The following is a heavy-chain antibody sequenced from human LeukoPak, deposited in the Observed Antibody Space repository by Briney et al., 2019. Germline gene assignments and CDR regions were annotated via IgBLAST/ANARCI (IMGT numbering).Heavy chain of an antibody. V-gene: IGHV4-59*01. CDR1: GGSISSYY. Sequence: SETLSLTCTVSGGSISSYYWSWIRQPPGKGLEWIGYIYYSGSTNYNPSPKSRVTISVDTSKNQFSLKLSSVTAADTAVYYCARETHYYDSSGPLGGAFDIWGQGTMVTVSS. D-gene: IGHD3-22*01. CDR3: ARETHYYDSSGPLGGAFDI. CDR2: IYYSGST. J-gene: IGHJ3*02.